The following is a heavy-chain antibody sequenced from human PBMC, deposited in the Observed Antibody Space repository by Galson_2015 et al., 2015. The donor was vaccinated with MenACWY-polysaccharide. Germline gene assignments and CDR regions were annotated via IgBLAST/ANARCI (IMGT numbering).Heavy chain of an antibody. V-gene: IGHV4-39*01. J-gene: IGHJ4*02. CDR2: IYYSGST. CDR1: GGSVSGSSYY. D-gene: IGHD2/OR15-2a*01. Sequence: LSLTCTVSGGSVSGSSYYWGWIRQPPGKGLEWIGSIYYSGSTYYNPSLKSRVTLSVDTSKNQFSLKLRSVTAADTAVYYCARRLRIMSDDYYFDYWGQGTLVTVSS. CDR3: ARRLRIMSDDYYFDY.